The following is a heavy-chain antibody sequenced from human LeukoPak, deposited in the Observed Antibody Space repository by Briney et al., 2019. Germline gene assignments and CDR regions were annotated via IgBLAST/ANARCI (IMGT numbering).Heavy chain of an antibody. J-gene: IGHJ4*02. CDR3: AKEAHPCFSASYDS. CDR1: GFTFSSYS. V-gene: IGHV3-30*18. D-gene: IGHD3-10*01. Sequence: GGSLRLSCAASGFTFSSYSMNWVRQAPGKGLEWVAVISCHGTIKYYGDSVKGRFTISRDDSQTTLYLQMNSLRAEDTAVYYCAKEAHPCFSASYDSWGQGTLVTVSS. CDR2: ISCHGTIK.